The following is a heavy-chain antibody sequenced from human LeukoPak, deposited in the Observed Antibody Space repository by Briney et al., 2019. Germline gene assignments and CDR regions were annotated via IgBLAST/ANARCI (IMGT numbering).Heavy chain of an antibody. J-gene: IGHJ4*02. V-gene: IGHV1-2*02. CDR1: GYTFTGYY. CDR2: INPNSGGT. CDR3: ATAAGTYDSRALLY. Sequence: ASVKVSCKASGYTFTGYYMHWVRQAPGQGLEWMGWINPNSGGTNYAQKFQGRVTMTRDTSISTAYMELSRLRSDDTAVYYCATAAGTYDSRALLYWGQGTLVTVSS. D-gene: IGHD3-22*01.